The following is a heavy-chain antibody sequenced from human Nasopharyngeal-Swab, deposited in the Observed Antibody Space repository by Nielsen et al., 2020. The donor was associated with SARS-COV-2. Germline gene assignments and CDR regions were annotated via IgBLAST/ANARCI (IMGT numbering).Heavy chain of an antibody. J-gene: IGHJ4*02. Sequence: ETLSLTCAASGFTFSCYSMNWVRQAPGKGLEWVSSISSSSSYIYYADSVKGRFTISRDNAKNSLYLQMNSLRAEDTAVYYCARDREFGELWGYWGQGTLVTVSS. CDR2: ISSSSSYI. CDR1: GFTFSCYS. D-gene: IGHD3-10*01. CDR3: ARDREFGELWGY. V-gene: IGHV3-21*01.